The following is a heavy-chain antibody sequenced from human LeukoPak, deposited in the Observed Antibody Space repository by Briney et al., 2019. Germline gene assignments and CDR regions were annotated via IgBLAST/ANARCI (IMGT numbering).Heavy chain of an antibody. CDR3: AKSGSSWVFDY. D-gene: IGHD6-13*01. CDR2: TSDSGTAT. CDR1: GFTFSSYA. J-gene: IGHJ4*02. Sequence: GGSLRLSCVASGFTFSSYAMTWVRQAPGKGPEWVSTTSDSGTATHYIDPVKGRFTISRDNPKNTLYLQMNSLRAEDTAVYYCAKSGSSWVFDYWGQGTLVTVSS. V-gene: IGHV3-23*01.